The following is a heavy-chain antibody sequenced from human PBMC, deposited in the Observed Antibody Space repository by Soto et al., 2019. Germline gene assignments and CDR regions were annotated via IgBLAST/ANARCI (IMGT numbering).Heavy chain of an antibody. CDR3: AVSRILHGPIYGMDV. V-gene: IGHV5-51*01. D-gene: IGHD2-8*01. Sequence: GESLKISCKGSGYNFTSYWIGWVRQMPGKGLEWMGIIYPGDSDTRYSPSFQGQVTISADKSISTAYLQWSSLKASDTAMYYCAVSRILHGPIYGMDVWGQGTTVTVSS. J-gene: IGHJ6*02. CDR2: IYPGDSDT. CDR1: GYNFTSYW.